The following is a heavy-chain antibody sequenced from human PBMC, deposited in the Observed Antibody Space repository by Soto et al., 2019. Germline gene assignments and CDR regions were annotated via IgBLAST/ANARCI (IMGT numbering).Heavy chain of an antibody. J-gene: IGHJ1*01. V-gene: IGHV5-10-1*01. CDR1: GYSFTSYW. CDR3: AIYYDSSGYRLVFGAKHPEYFQH. D-gene: IGHD3-22*01. CDR2: IDPSDSYT. Sequence: GESLKISCKGSGYSFTSYWISWVRQMPGKGLEWMGRIDPSDSYTNYSPSFQGHVTISADKSISTAYLQWSSLKASDTAMYYCAIYYDSSGYRLVFGAKHPEYFQHWGQGTLVTVSS.